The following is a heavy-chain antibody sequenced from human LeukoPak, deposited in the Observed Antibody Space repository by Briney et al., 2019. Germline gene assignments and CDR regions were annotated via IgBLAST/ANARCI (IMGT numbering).Heavy chain of an antibody. CDR2: ISGSGGST. CDR3: AKVLVVEYWFDP. CDR1: GGSMSSYF. Sequence: ETLSLTCLVSGGSMSSYFWSWIRQPAGKGLEWVSAISGSGGSTYYADSVKGRFTISRDNSKNTLYLQMNSLRAEDTAVYYCAKVLVVEYWFDPWGQGTLVTVSS. J-gene: IGHJ5*02. V-gene: IGHV3-23*01. D-gene: IGHD2-2*01.